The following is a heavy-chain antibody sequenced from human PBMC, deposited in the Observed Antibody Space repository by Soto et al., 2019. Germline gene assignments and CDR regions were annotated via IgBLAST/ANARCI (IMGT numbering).Heavy chain of an antibody. Sequence: PGGSLRLSCAASGFTFSSYGMHWVRQAPGKGLEWVAVIWYDGSNKYYADSVKGRFTISRDNSKNTLYLQMNSLSAEDTAVYYCAREFAVTYTYYYDSSGYYAKNAFDIWGQGTMVTVSS. CDR2: IWYDGSNK. J-gene: IGHJ3*02. D-gene: IGHD3-22*01. CDR3: AREFAVTYTYYYDSSGYYAKNAFDI. CDR1: GFTFSSYG. V-gene: IGHV3-33*01.